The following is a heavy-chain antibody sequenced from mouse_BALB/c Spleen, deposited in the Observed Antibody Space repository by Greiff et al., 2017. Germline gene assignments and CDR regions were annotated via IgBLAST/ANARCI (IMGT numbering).Heavy chain of an antibody. CDR3: ARVPYGYDWFAY. V-gene: IGHV3-6*02. CDR1: GYSITSGYY. Sequence: EVQLQESGPGLVKPSQSLSLTCSVTGYSITSGYYWNWIRQFPGNKLEWMGYISYDGSNNYNPSLKNRISITRDTSKNQFFLKLNSVTTEDTATYYCARVPYGYDWFAYWGQGTLVTVSA. CDR2: ISYDGSN. D-gene: IGHD2-2*01. J-gene: IGHJ3*01.